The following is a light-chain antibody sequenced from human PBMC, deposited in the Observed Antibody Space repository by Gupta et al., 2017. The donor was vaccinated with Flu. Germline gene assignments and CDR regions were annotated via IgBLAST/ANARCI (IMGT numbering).Light chain of an antibody. CDR2: DDY. J-gene: IGLJ3*02. CDR1: NIVTKS. Sequence: SSVLTQPPSVSVAPGQTARSTCGGTNIVTKSVHWYQQKPGQAPVLAVYDDYDRPSGIPERFSGSNFGNTATLTISRVEAGDGADYYCQVWDTSSDWVFGGGTKLTVL. CDR3: QVWDTSSDWV. V-gene: IGLV3-21*02.